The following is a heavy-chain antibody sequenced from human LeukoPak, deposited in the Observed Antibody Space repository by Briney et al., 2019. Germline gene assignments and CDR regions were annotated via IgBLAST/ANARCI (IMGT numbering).Heavy chain of an antibody. V-gene: IGHV3-7*01. Sequence: SGGSLRLSCAASGFTFSSYWMSWVRQAPGKGLEWVANIKQDGSEKYYVDSVKGRFTISRDNAKNSLYLQMNSLRAEDTAVYYCARDLEGRRSQWIQLWYHDAFDIWGQGTMVTVSS. CDR2: IKQDGSEK. CDR1: GFTFSSYW. CDR3: ARDLEGRRSQWIQLWYHDAFDI. J-gene: IGHJ3*02. D-gene: IGHD5-18*01.